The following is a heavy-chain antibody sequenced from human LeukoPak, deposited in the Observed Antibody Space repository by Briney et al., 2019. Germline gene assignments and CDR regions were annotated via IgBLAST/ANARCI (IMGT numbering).Heavy chain of an antibody. CDR1: GFIFSDYS. Sequence: GSLRLSCAASGFIFSDYSMTWVRQAPGKGLELVANIKQDGSEKYYVDSVKGRFTISRDNAKNSLYLQMSSVRAEDTAVYYCARVGCTSTSCLANWGQGTLVTVSS. CDR3: ARVGCTSTSCLAN. CDR2: IKQDGSEK. J-gene: IGHJ4*02. D-gene: IGHD2-2*01. V-gene: IGHV3-7*01.